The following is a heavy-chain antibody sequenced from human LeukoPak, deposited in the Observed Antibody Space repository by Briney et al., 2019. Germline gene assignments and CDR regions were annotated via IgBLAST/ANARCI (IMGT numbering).Heavy chain of an antibody. D-gene: IGHD3-3*01. Sequence: PGGSLRLSCAASGFTFSSYSMNWVRQAPGKGLEWVSYISSSSSTIYYADSVKGRFTISRDNAKNSLYLQMNSLRAEDTAVYYCARGHNGALLRFLEWEGMDVWGKGTTVTISS. V-gene: IGHV3-48*01. CDR2: ISSSSSTI. CDR1: GFTFSSYS. CDR3: ARGHNGALLRFLEWEGMDV. J-gene: IGHJ6*03.